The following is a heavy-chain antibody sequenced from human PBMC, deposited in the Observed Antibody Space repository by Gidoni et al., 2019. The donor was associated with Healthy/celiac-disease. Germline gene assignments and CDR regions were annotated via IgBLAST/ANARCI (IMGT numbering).Heavy chain of an antibody. J-gene: IGHJ5*02. CDR3: ARGGSCSSTSCANWFDP. D-gene: IGHD2-2*01. Sequence: QVQLVQSGAEVKKPGASVKVSCKASGYTFPSYYMHWVRQAPGQGPEWMGIINPSGGSTSYAQKFQGRVTMTRDTSTSTVYMELSSLRSEDTAVYYCARGGSCSSTSCANWFDPWGQGTLVTVSS. CDR2: INPSGGST. V-gene: IGHV1-46*01. CDR1: GYTFPSYY.